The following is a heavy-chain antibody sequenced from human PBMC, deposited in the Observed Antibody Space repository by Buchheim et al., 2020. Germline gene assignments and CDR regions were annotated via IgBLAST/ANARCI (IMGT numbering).Heavy chain of an antibody. Sequence: QVQLVQSGAEVKKPGASVKVSCKASGYTFTSYYMHWVRQAPGQGLEWMGRINPFNGDTHYAQKFQGRVTMTSDTSISTADMELRRLRSDDTALYYCARDLGSGWYFFDYWGQGTL. CDR2: INPFNGDT. V-gene: IGHV1-2*02. CDR3: ARDLGSGWYFFDY. D-gene: IGHD6-19*01. CDR1: GYTFTSYY. J-gene: IGHJ4*02.